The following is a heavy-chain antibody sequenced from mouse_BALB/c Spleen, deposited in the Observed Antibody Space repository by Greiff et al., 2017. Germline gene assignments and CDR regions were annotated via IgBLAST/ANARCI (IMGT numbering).Heavy chain of an antibody. D-gene: IGHD2-4*01. J-gene: IGHJ4*01. Sequence: EVQGVESGGGLVKPGGSLKLSCAASGFTFSSYTMSWVRQTPEKRLEWVATISSGGGNTYYPDSVKGRFTISRDNAKNNLYLQMSSLRSEDTALYYCARYPSNYDYAMDYWGQGTSVTDSS. CDR1: GFTFSSYT. CDR3: ARYPSNYDYAMDY. CDR2: ISSGGGNT. V-gene: IGHV5-9*03.